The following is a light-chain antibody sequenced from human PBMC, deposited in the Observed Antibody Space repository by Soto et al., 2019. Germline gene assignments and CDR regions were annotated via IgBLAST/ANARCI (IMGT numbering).Light chain of an antibody. V-gene: IGKV3-15*01. CDR2: GAS. Sequence: EIVMTQSPATLSVSPGERATLSCRASQSVSSNLAWYQQKPGQAPRLLIYGASTRATGIPGRFSGSGSGTEFTLTRCRLQSEDFAVYYCQQYNKWPRTFGQGTKVDIK. CDR3: QQYNKWPRT. J-gene: IGKJ1*01. CDR1: QSVSSN.